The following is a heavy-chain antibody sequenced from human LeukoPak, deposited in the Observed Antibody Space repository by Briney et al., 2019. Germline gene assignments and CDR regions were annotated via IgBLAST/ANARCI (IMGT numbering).Heavy chain of an antibody. Sequence: PSETLSLTCTVSGASISSYYWSWIRQPPGKGLEWIGYIYYSGITNYNPSLKSRVTISVDMSKNQFSLKLSSVTAADTAVYYCARGGYYYDSSGPFDYWGQGTLVTVSS. J-gene: IGHJ4*02. CDR1: GASISSYY. CDR3: ARGGYYYDSSGPFDY. D-gene: IGHD3-22*01. CDR2: IYYSGIT. V-gene: IGHV4-59*01.